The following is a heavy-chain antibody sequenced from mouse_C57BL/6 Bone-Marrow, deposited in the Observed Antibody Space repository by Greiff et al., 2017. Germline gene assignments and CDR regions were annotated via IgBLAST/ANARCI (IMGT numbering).Heavy chain of an antibody. CDR1: GFTFSDYG. Sequence: EVQGVESGGGLVKPGGSLKLSCAASGFTFSDYGMHWVRQAPEKGLEWVAYISSGSSTIYYADTVKGRFTISRDHAKNTLFLQMTSLRSEDTAMYYCARPTYYSNYVNAMDYWGQGTSVTVSS. CDR2: ISSGSSTI. J-gene: IGHJ4*01. V-gene: IGHV5-17*01. D-gene: IGHD2-5*01. CDR3: ARPTYYSNYVNAMDY.